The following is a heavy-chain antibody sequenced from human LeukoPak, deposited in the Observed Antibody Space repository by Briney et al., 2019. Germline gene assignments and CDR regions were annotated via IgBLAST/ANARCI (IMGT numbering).Heavy chain of an antibody. CDR1: GGSFSGYY. CDR3: ARAHARYCSSTSCYTGSYYYGMDV. CDR2: INHSGST. V-gene: IGHV4-34*01. Sequence: SETLSLTCAVYGGSFSGYYWSWIRQPPGEGLEWIGEINHSGSTNYNPSLKSRVTISVDTSKNQFSLKLSSVTAADTAVYYCARAHARYCSSTSCYTGSYYYGMDVWGQGTTVTVSS. D-gene: IGHD2-2*02. J-gene: IGHJ6*02.